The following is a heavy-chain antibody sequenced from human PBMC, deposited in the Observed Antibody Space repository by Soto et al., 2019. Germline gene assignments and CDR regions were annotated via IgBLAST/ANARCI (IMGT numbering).Heavy chain of an antibody. CDR2: ISYDGSNK. V-gene: IGHV3-30*18. J-gene: IGHJ2*01. CDR3: AKDFTTVTTYFDL. Sequence: QVQLVESGGGVVQPGRSLRLSCAASGFTFSSYGMHWVRQAPGKGLEWVAVISYDGSNKYYADSVQGRFTISRDNSKNTLYLQMNSLRAEDTAVYYCAKDFTTVTTYFDLWGRGTLVTVSS. CDR1: GFTFSSYG. D-gene: IGHD4-17*01.